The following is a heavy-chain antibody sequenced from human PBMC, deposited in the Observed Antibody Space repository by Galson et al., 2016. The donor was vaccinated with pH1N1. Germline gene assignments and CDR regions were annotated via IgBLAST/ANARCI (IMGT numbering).Heavy chain of an antibody. CDR1: GFSLSTSGMC. D-gene: IGHD4-17*01. V-gene: IGHV2-70*11. CDR2: VDWDDDK. J-gene: IGHJ4*02. Sequence: PALVKPTQTLTLTCTFSGFSLSTSGMCVSWIRQPPGKALEWLARVDWDDDKYYSTSLKTRLAISRDTSKNQVVLTMTNMDPVDTATYYCARFNYGDYSYYFDYWGQGTQVTVSS. CDR3: ARFNYGDYSYYFDY.